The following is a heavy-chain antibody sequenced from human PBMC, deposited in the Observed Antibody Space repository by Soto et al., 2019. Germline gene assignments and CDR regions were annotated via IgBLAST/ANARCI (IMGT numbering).Heavy chain of an antibody. D-gene: IGHD2-8*02. J-gene: IGHJ6*02. CDR1: GFTFDEYG. Sequence: EVPLVESGGGLVQPGRSLRLSCAASGFTFDEYGMHWVRQAPGKGLEWVSGIAWNGGSIGYADSVKGRFSISRDNAKNSLYLQMNSLRPEDTALYFCAKSTGGTANGMDVWGQGTTVTVFS. CDR3: AKSTGGTANGMDV. CDR2: IAWNGGSI. V-gene: IGHV3-9*01.